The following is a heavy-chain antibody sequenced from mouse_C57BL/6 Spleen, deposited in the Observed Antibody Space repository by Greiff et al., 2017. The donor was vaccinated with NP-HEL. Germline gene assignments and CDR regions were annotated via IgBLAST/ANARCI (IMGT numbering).Heavy chain of an antibody. Sequence: VMLVESGAELARPGASVKLSCKASGYTFTSYGISWVKQRTGQGLEWIGEIYPRSGNTYYNEKFKGKATLTADKSSSTAYMELRSLTSEDSAVYFCARKGLYASDAMDYWGQGTSVTVSS. CDR1: GYTFTSYG. D-gene: IGHD2-14*01. CDR2: IYPRSGNT. CDR3: ARKGLYASDAMDY. J-gene: IGHJ4*01. V-gene: IGHV1-81*01.